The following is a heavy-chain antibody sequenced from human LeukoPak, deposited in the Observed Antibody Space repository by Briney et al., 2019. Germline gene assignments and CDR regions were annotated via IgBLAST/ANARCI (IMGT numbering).Heavy chain of an antibody. CDR2: INHSGST. CDR1: GGSFSGYY. J-gene: IGHJ4*02. D-gene: IGHD3-3*01. Sequence: SETLSLTCAVYGGSFSGYYWSWIRQPPGKGLEWIGEINHSGSTNYNPSLKSRVTISVDTSKNQFSLKLSSVTAADTAVYYCARGAAAALYYDFWSGYHDFDYWGQGTLVTVSS. V-gene: IGHV4-34*01. CDR3: ARGAAAALYYDFWSGYHDFDY.